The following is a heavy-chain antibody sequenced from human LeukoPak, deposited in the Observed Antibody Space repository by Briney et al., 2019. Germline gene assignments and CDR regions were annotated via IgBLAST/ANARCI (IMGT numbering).Heavy chain of an antibody. J-gene: IGHJ4*02. D-gene: IGHD3-22*01. CDR3: ARVLGYYYDSSGYQGAYYFDY. CDR2: ISAYNGNT. V-gene: IGHV1-18*01. CDR1: GYTFTSYV. Sequence: ASVKVSCKASGYTFTSYVISWVRQAPGQGLEGMGWISAYNGNTNYAQKLQGRVTMTTDTSTSTDYMELRSLRSDGTAVYYCARVLGYYYDSSGYQGAYYFDYWGQGTLVTVSS.